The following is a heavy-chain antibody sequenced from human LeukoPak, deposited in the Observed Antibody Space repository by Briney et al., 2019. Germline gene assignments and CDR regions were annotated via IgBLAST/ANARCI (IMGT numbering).Heavy chain of an antibody. Sequence: SGGSLRLSCAASGFTFSSYWMSWVRQAPGKGLEWVANIKQDGSEKYYVDSVKGRFTISRDNAKNSLYLQMNSLRAEGTAVYYCARIIMVRGKYFDYWGQGTLVTVSS. CDR2: IKQDGSEK. D-gene: IGHD3-10*01. CDR1: GFTFSSYW. J-gene: IGHJ4*02. CDR3: ARIIMVRGKYFDY. V-gene: IGHV3-7*01.